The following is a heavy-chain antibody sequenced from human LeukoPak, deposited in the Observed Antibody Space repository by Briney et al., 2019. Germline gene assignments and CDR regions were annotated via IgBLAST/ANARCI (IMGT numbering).Heavy chain of an antibody. CDR3: ARRLAIGVTQRYMDV. Sequence: ASVKVSCKASRYTFTSYDINWVRPATGQGLEWMGWMNPNSGNTGYAQKFQGRVTITRNTSISTAYMELSSLRSEDTAVYYCARRLAIGVTQRYMDVWGKGTTVTVSS. CDR1: RYTFTSYD. J-gene: IGHJ6*03. CDR2: MNPNSGNT. V-gene: IGHV1-8*03. D-gene: IGHD4-11*01.